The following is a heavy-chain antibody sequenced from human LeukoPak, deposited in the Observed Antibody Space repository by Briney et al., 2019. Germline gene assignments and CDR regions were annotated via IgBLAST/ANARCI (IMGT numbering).Heavy chain of an antibody. CDR3: ARDRAPGAFSYGFDY. J-gene: IGHJ4*02. CDR2: ISGSGGST. D-gene: IGHD3-16*01. V-gene: IGHV3-23*01. CDR1: GFTFSSYA. Sequence: PGGSLRLSCAASGFTFSSYAMSWVRQAPGKGLEWVSAISGSGGSTYYADSVKGRFTISRDNSKNTLYLQMNSLRAEDTAVYYCARDRAPGAFSYGFDYWGQGALVTVSS.